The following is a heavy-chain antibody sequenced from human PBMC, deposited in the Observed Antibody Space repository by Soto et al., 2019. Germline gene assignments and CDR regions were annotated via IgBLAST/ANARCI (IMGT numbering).Heavy chain of an antibody. V-gene: IGHV6-1*01. Sequence: SQPLSLTCAISGDSGSSNSAAWNWIRQSSSRGLEWLGRTYYRSKWYNDYAVSVKSRITMNPDTSKNQFSLQLNSVTPEDTAVYYCARYCTSPINFFFGMGVCRQGTTGTVSS. D-gene: IGHD2-15*01. CDR3: ARYCTSPINFFFGMGV. CDR1: GDSGSSNSAA. J-gene: IGHJ6*02. CDR2: TYYRSKWYN.